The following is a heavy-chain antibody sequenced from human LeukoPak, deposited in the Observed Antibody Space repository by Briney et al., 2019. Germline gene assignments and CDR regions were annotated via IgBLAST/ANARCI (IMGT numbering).Heavy chain of an antibody. Sequence: PGGSLRLSCAASGFTFSSYWMHWVRQTPGKGLVWVSRINSDGSRTTYADSVKGRFTISRDNAKNTLYLQMNSLRAEDTAVYYCAKDTEPYSSKYIFDSWGQGTLVTVSS. CDR1: GFTFSSYW. V-gene: IGHV3-74*01. J-gene: IGHJ4*02. CDR2: INSDGSRT. CDR3: AKDTEPYSSKYIFDS. D-gene: IGHD6-13*01.